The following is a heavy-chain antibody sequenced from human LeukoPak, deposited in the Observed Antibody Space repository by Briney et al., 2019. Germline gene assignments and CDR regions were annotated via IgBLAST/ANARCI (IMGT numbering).Heavy chain of an antibody. J-gene: IGHJ3*02. D-gene: IGHD7-27*01. V-gene: IGHV3-30*18. CDR1: GFTFSSYG. CDR2: ISYDENNK. CDR3: AKDLLTGNDAFDI. Sequence: RSLRLSCAASGFTFSSYGMHWVRQAPGKGLEGVAGISYDENNKYYAASVKGRFTISRDNSKNALYLQMNSRRAEDTAVYYCAKDLLTGNDAFDIWGQGTMVTVSS.